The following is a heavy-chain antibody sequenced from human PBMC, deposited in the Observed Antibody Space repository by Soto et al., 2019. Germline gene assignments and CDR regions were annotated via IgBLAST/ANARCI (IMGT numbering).Heavy chain of an antibody. CDR1: GFTFDDYA. CDR3: AKDIRVFGGIDY. J-gene: IGHJ4*02. Sequence: EVQLVESGGGLVQPGRSLRLSCAASGFTFDDYAMHWVRQAPGKGLEWVSGINWNYKNIRYADSVKGRFTISRDNAKGSLYLQMNSLGPGDTALYYCAKDIRVFGGIDYWGQGTLVTVSS. V-gene: IGHV3-9*01. D-gene: IGHD3-3*01. CDR2: INWNYKNI.